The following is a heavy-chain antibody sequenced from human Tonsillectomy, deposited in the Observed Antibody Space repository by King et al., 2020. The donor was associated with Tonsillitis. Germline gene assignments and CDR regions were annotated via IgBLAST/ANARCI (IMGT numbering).Heavy chain of an antibody. CDR3: ARQREVYGSGSYALAY. CDR1: GFSFSSFA. J-gene: IGHJ4*02. CDR2: TSFDGTNI. Sequence: VQLVESGGGVVQPGRSLRLSCAASGFSFSSFAMHWVRQTPGMGLEWVALTSFDGTNIYSAESMRGRFIISRDNSKSMLYLQMNSLRTDDTAVYYCARQREVYGSGSYALAYWGQGTMVTVSS. V-gene: IGHV3-30-3*01. D-gene: IGHD3-10*01.